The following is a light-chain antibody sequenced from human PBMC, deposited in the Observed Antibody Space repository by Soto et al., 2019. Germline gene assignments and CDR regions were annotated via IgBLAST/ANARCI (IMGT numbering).Light chain of an antibody. V-gene: IGKV2-28*01. CDR1: QSLLHSNGYNY. CDR2: LGS. J-gene: IGKJ2*01. Sequence: DIVMTQSPLSLPVTPGEPASISCRSSQSLLHSNGYNYLDWYLQKPGQSPQLLIYLGSTRASGVPDWFSGSGSGTDFTLKISRVEADDVGVYYCMQALQTHTFGQGTKLEIK. CDR3: MQALQTHT.